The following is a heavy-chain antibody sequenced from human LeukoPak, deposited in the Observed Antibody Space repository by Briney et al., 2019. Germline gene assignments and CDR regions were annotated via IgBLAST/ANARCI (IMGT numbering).Heavy chain of an antibody. CDR3: AKDISGSVYYMDV. V-gene: IGHV3-30*02. Sequence: PGRSLRLSCAASGFTFSSYGMHWVRQAPGKGLEWVAFIRYDGSNKYYADSVKGRFTISRDNSKNTLYLQMNSLRAEDTAVYYCAKDISGSVYYMDVWGKGTTVIISS. CDR1: GFTFSSYG. D-gene: IGHD5-12*01. CDR2: IRYDGSNK. J-gene: IGHJ6*03.